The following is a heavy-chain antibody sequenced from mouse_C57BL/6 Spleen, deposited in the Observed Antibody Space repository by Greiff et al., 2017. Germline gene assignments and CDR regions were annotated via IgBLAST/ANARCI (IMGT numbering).Heavy chain of an antibody. D-gene: IGHD1-1*01. CDR3: AKTDLRYSLYYAMDY. Sequence: EVKVEESGGGLVKPGGSLKLSCAASGFTFSSYTMSWVRQTPEKRLEWVATISGGGGNTYYPDSVKGRFTISRDNAKNTLYLQMSSLRSEDTALYYCAKTDLRYSLYYAMDYWGQGTSVTVSS. V-gene: IGHV5-9*01. J-gene: IGHJ4*01. CDR2: ISGGGGNT. CDR1: GFTFSSYT.